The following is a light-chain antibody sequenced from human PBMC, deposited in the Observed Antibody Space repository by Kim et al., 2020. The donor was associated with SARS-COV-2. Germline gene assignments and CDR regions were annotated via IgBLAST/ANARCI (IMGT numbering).Light chain of an antibody. CDR3: QQYNDWPRT. Sequence: ELVMTQSPATLSLSPGETATLSCRAGQTVDGNIAWYQQKPAQAPRLLIYGPSTRATGIPARFSGSGSGTEFTLTISSLQSEDFAVYYCQQYNDWPRTFGQGTRLEIK. CDR2: GPS. CDR1: QTVDGN. V-gene: IGKV3-15*01. J-gene: IGKJ5*01.